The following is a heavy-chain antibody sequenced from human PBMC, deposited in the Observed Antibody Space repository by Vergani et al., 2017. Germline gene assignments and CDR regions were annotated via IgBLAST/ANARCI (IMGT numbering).Heavy chain of an antibody. CDR1: GYTFTSYY. V-gene: IGHV1-46*01. Sequence: QVQLVQSGAEVKKPGASVKVSCKASGYTFTSYYMHWVRQAPGQGLEWMGIINPSGGSTSYAQKFQGRVTMTRDTSTSTVYMELSSLRSEDTAVYYCARDSRYCSSTSYHVGRDWFDPWGQGTLVTVSS. J-gene: IGHJ5*02. D-gene: IGHD2-2*01. CDR3: ARDSRYCSSTSYHVGRDWFDP. CDR2: INPSGGST.